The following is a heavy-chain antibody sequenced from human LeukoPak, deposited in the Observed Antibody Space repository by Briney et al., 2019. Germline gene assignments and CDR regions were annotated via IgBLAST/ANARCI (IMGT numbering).Heavy chain of an antibody. CDR2: INHSGST. D-gene: IGHD2-2*03. V-gene: IGHV4-34*01. CDR1: GGSFSGYY. J-gene: IGHJ4*02. CDR3: ARDGYLAVDY. Sequence: PSETLSLTCAVYGGSFSGYYWSWIRQPPGKGLEWIGEINHSGSTNYNPSLKSRVTISVDTSKNQFSLKLSSVTAADTAMYYCARDGYLAVDYWGQGTLVTVSS.